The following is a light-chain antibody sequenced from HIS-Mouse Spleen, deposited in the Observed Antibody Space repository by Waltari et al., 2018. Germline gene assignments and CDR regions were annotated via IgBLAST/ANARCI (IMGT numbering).Light chain of an antibody. V-gene: IGLV3-10*01. CDR1: ALPKKY. CDR2: EDI. Sequence: SYELTQPPSVSVSPGQTARITCSGDALPKKYAYWYPQKSGQAPVLVIYEDIKRPSGGPERVSGSSAGTMATLTISGAQVEDEADYYCYSTDSSGNHRVFGGGTKLTVL. J-gene: IGLJ2*01. CDR3: YSTDSSGNHRV.